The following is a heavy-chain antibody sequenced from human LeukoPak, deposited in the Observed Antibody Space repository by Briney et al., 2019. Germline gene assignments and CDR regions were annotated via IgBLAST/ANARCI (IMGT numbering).Heavy chain of an antibody. J-gene: IGHJ6*03. V-gene: IGHV3-23*01. CDR1: GFTFSSYA. Sequence: GSLRLSCAASGFTFSSYAMSWVRQAPGKGLEWVSAISSSGGSTYYSDSVKGRFTISRDNSKNTLYLQMNSLRAEDTAVYYCAKAVVVPAGKNYYYYYYMDVWGKGTTVTVSS. CDR3: AKAVVVPAGKNYYYYYYMDV. D-gene: IGHD2-2*01. CDR2: ISSSGGST.